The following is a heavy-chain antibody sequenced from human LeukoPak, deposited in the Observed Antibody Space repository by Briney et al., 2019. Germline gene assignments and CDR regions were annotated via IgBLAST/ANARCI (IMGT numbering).Heavy chain of an antibody. Sequence: ASVKVSCKASGYTFTTYGISWVRQAPGQGLEWMGWISAYSGNTNYAQKLQGRVTMTTDTSTSTAYMELRSLRSDDTAVYYCARDLAVAGPGDIGYWGQGTLVTVSS. D-gene: IGHD6-19*01. CDR3: ARDLAVAGPGDIGY. CDR1: GYTFTTYG. CDR2: ISAYSGNT. J-gene: IGHJ4*02. V-gene: IGHV1-18*01.